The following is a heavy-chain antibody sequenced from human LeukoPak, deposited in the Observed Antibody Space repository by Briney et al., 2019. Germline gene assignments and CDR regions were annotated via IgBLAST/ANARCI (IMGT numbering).Heavy chain of an antibody. CDR2: IRYDESNK. J-gene: IGHJ4*02. Sequence: GGSLRLSCAASGFTFSSYSVNWVRQAPGAGLEWVAFIRYDESNKFYADSVKGRFTISRDNSKNTLYLQMNSLRAEDTAVYYCAKSRSSGSYDFDYWGQGTLVTVSS. V-gene: IGHV3-30*02. D-gene: IGHD1-26*01. CDR1: GFTFSSYS. CDR3: AKSRSSGSYDFDY.